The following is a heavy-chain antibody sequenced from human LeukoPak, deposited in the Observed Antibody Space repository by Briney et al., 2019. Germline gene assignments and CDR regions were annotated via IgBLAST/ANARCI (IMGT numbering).Heavy chain of an antibody. CDR1: GFTVSNNY. V-gene: IGHV3-53*01. Sequence: GGSLRLSCAASGFTVSNNYMSWVRQAPGKGLKWVSVIYSGGSTYYADSVKGRFIISRDNSKNTLYLQMNSLRAEDTAVYYCAKATPPSGSYSGAVDYWGLGTLVTVSS. CDR2: IYSGGST. J-gene: IGHJ4*02. CDR3: AKATPPSGSYSGAVDY. D-gene: IGHD3-10*01.